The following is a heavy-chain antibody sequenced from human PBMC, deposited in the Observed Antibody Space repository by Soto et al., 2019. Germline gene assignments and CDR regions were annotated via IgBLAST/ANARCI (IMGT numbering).Heavy chain of an antibody. CDR1: GFKFDDYA. D-gene: IGHD5-12*01. V-gene: IGHV3-9*01. CDR3: ARVIYGGWSTIKDYYYYAMDV. J-gene: IGHJ6*02. Sequence: EVQLVESGGAMVHPGGSLRLSCVASGFKFDDYAIHWVHQVAGKGLEWVSAINWSGEMIAYADSVKGRSTISRDNAKNYVSLQMNSLRDEDTGVYYCARVIYGGWSTIKDYYYYAMDVWGQGTTVTVSS. CDR2: INWSGEMI.